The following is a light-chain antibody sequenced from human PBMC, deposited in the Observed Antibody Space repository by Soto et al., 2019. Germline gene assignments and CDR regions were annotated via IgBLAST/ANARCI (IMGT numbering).Light chain of an antibody. CDR1: SSDVDY. CDR2: DVS. CDR3: SSYTTSITPVL. Sequence: QSVLTQPASVSGSPGQSITISCTGTSSDVDYVSWYQQHPGRAPKLMIYDVSNRPSGVSNRFSGSKSGNTASLIISGLQAEDEADYYCSSYTTSITPVLIGGGTKLTVL. V-gene: IGLV2-14*03. J-gene: IGLJ2*01.